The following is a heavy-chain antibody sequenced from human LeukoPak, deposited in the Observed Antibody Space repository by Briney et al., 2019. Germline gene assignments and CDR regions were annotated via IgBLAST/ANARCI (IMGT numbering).Heavy chain of an antibody. D-gene: IGHD3-10*01. V-gene: IGHV1-8*01. CDR1: GYTFTSYD. CDR2: MNPNSGNT. Sequence: ASVKVSCKASGYTFTSYDINWVRQATGQGLEWMGWMNPNSGNTGYAQKFQGRVTMTRNTSISTAYMELSSLRSEDTAVYYCARGPGGRELLLFGELLYAFDIWGQGTMVTVSS. J-gene: IGHJ3*02. CDR3: ARGPGGRELLLFGELLYAFDI.